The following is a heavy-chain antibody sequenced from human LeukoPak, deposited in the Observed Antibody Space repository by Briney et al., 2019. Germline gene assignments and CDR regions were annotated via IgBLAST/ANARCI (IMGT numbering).Heavy chain of an antibody. CDR3: AKAHSSSWYAEGYYFDY. Sequence: GGSLRLSCAASGFTFGNYWMHWVRQAPGKGLVWVSGITGTGGSTDYADSVKGRFTISRDNSKNTLYLQMNSLRAEDTAVYYCAKAHSSSWYAEGYYFDYWGQGTLVTVSS. CDR1: GFTFGNYW. V-gene: IGHV3-23*01. J-gene: IGHJ4*02. D-gene: IGHD6-13*01. CDR2: ITGTGGST.